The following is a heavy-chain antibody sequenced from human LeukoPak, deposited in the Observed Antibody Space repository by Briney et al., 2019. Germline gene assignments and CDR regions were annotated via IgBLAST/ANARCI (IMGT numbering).Heavy chain of an antibody. J-gene: IGHJ5*02. CDR1: GGSISSSSYY. D-gene: IGHD2-15*01. CDR3: ARQAGYCSGGSCLEVSWFDP. V-gene: IGHV4-39*01. CDR2: IYYSGST. Sequence: SETLSLTCTVSGGSISSSSYYWGWIRQPPGTGLEWIGSIYYSGSTYYNPSLKSRVTISVDTSKNQFSLKLSSVTAADTAVYYCARQAGYCSGGSCLEVSWFDPWGQGTLVTVSS.